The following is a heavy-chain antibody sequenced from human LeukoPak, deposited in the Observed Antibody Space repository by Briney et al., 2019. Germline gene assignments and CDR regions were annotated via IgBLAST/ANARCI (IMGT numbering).Heavy chain of an antibody. CDR1: GYTLTELS. D-gene: IGHD5-18*01. CDR3: ARATWIQLWDPPDY. Sequence: ASVKVSCKVSGYTLTELSMHGVRQAPGKGREWMGGFDPEDGETIYAQKFQGRVNMTEDTSTDTAYMELSSPRSEDTAVYYCARATWIQLWDPPDYWGQGTLVTVSS. V-gene: IGHV1-24*01. J-gene: IGHJ4*02. CDR2: FDPEDGET.